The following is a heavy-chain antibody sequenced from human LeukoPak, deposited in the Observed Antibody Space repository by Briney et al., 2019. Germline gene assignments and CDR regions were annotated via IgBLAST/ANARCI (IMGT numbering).Heavy chain of an antibody. J-gene: IGHJ6*03. CDR2: IIPIFGTA. Sequence: SVKVSCKASGGTFSSYAISWVRQAPGQGLEWMGRIIPIFGTANYAQKFQGRVTITTDESTSTAYMELSSLRSEDTAVYYCARDVVWYATRLSNYMDVWGKGTTVTVSS. CDR1: GGTFSSYA. D-gene: IGHD2-15*01. V-gene: IGHV1-69*05. CDR3: ARDVVWYATRLSNYMDV.